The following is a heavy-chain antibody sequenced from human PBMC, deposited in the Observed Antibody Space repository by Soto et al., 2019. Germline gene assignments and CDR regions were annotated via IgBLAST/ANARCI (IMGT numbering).Heavy chain of an antibody. CDR2: INAGNGNT. V-gene: IGHV1-3*01. CDR1: GYTFTSYA. D-gene: IGHD2-2*01. Sequence: ASVKVSCKASGYTFTSYAMHWVRQAPGQRLEWMGWINAGNGNTKYSQKFQGRVTMTRNTSISTAYMELSSLRSEDTAVYYCARDLLGYCYSTSCSKNWFDPWGQGTLVTVSS. J-gene: IGHJ5*02. CDR3: ARDLLGYCYSTSCSKNWFDP.